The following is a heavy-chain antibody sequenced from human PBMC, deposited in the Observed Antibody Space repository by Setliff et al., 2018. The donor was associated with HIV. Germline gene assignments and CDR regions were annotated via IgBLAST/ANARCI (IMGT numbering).Heavy chain of an antibody. J-gene: IGHJ5*02. D-gene: IGHD3-3*01. V-gene: IGHV1-46*01. CDR3: ARGLTYYNFWSGYRSNWFDP. Sequence: ASVKVSCKASGYTFTSHYIHWVRQAPGQGLEWMGIINPNGGSTTYAQKFQGRVTMTRNTSISTAYMELSSLRSEDTAVYYCARGLTYYNFWSGYRSNWFDPWGQGTLVTVSS. CDR2: INPNGGST. CDR1: GYTFTSHY.